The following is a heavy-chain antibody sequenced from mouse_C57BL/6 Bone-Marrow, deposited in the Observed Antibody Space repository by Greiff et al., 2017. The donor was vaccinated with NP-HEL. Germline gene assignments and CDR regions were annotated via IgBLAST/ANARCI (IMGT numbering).Heavy chain of an antibody. J-gene: IGHJ4*01. V-gene: IGHV1-37*01. CDR2: INPYNGDT. Sequence: VQLKESGPELVKPGASVKISCKASGYSFTGYFMNWVKQSHGKSLEWIGRINPYNGDTFYNQKFKGKATLTVDKSSSTAHMELLSLTSEDFAVYYCARRAVGSSPYYYAMDYWGQGTSVTVSS. D-gene: IGHD1-1*01. CDR1: GYSFTGYF. CDR3: ARRAVGSSPYYYAMDY.